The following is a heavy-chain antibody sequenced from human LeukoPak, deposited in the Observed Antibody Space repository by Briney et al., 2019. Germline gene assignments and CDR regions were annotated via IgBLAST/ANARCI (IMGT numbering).Heavy chain of an antibody. D-gene: IGHD6-13*01. V-gene: IGHV3-30*02. CDR1: GFTFSSYG. CDR2: IRYDGSNK. CDR3: TRRPYSSSWYYFDY. Sequence: GGSLRLSCAASGFTFSSYGMHWVRQAPGKGLEWVAFIRYDGSNKYYADSVKGRFTISRDNSKNSLYLQMSSLRVEDTAVYYCTRRPYSSSWYYFDYWGQGTLVTVSS. J-gene: IGHJ4*02.